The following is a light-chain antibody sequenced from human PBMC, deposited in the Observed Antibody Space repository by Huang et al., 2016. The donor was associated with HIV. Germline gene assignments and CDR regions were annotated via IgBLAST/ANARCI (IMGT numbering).Light chain of an antibody. CDR1: QSVSSN. V-gene: IGKV3-15*01. CDR2: GAS. J-gene: IGKJ3*01. Sequence: EIVMTQSPATLSVSPGGRATLSCRASQSVSSNLTWHQPKPGRAPSRLRYGASTRATGVPARFRGSGSGTEFTLTIISLQSEDFAVYYCQQYNNFYTFGPGTKVDIK. CDR3: QQYNNFYT.